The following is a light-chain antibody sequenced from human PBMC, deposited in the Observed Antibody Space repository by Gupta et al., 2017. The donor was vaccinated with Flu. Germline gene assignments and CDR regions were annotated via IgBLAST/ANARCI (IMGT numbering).Light chain of an antibody. CDR3: QQTDSFPRA. CDR1: QSISHY. CDR2: AAS. V-gene: IGKV1-39*01. J-gene: IGKJ5*01. Sequence: DIQMTQSPSSLSASVGDRVTITCRASQSISHYLNWYQQKPGRAPKPLIYAASNLHGGVPSRFSGSGSETDFTLTISRLQPEDFATYYCQQTDSFPRAFGQGTLMDIK.